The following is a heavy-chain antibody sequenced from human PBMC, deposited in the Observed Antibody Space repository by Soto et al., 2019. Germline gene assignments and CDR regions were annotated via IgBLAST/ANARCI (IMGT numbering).Heavy chain of an antibody. CDR2: IGTDGDT. V-gene: IGHV3-13*01. D-gene: IGHD6-13*01. CDR1: GFTFSSYD. Sequence: EEQLVESGGGLVQPGGPLRLSCAASGFTFSSYDMHWVRQATGKGLEWVSGIGTDGDTYYLGSVKGRFTISRENAKNSFYLQMNSLRGGDTAVYYCARGWLATGGTLSYMDVWGKGTTVTVSS. J-gene: IGHJ6*03. CDR3: ARGWLATGGTLSYMDV.